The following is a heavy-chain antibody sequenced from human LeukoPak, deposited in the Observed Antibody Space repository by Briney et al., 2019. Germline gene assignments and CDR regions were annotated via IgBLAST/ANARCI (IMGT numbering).Heavy chain of an antibody. J-gene: IGHJ5*02. D-gene: IGHD2-15*01. Sequence: GGSLRLSCAASGFTFSSYAMHWVRQAPGKGLEWVAVISYDGSNKYYADSVKGRFTISRDNSKNTLYLQMNNLRAEDTAVYYCVRGGPSTWSWGQGTLVTVSS. CDR3: VRGGPSTWS. CDR2: ISYDGSNK. CDR1: GFTFSSYA. V-gene: IGHV3-30-3*01.